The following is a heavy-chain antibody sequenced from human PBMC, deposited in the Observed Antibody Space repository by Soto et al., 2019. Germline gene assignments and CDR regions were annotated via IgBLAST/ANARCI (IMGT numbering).Heavy chain of an antibody. V-gene: IGHV1-69*13. Sequence: ASVKVSCKASGGTFSSYAISWVRQAPGQGLEWMGGIIPIFGTANYAQKFQGRVTITADESTSKAYMELSSLRSEDTAVYYCARGMVDYYDSRGYLSFDYWGQGTLVTVSS. CDR1: GGTFSSYA. CDR2: IIPIFGTA. CDR3: ARGMVDYYDSRGYLSFDY. J-gene: IGHJ4*02. D-gene: IGHD3-22*01.